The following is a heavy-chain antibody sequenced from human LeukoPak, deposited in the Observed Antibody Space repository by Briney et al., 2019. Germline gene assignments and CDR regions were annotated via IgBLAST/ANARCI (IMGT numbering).Heavy chain of an antibody. CDR2: IYHSGST. Sequence: PSETLSLTCAVSGGSISSSNWWSWVRQPPGKGLEWIGEIYHSGSTNYNPSLKSRVTISVDRSKNQFSLKLSSVTAADTAVYYCARGGSGYSRTFDYWGQGTLVTVSS. CDR1: GGSISSSNW. D-gene: IGHD3-22*01. V-gene: IGHV4-4*02. CDR3: ARGGSGYSRTFDY. J-gene: IGHJ4*02.